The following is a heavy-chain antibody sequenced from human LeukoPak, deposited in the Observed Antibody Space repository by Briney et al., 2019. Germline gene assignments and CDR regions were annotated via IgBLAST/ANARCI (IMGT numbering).Heavy chain of an antibody. Sequence: PGGSLRLSCAASGFTFSSYEMNWVRQAPGKGLEWVSYISSSGSTIYYADSVKGRFTISRDNSKNTLYLQMESLRTEDTGVYFSVKEHTYFDNSGSYYFDSWGQGTLVTVSS. D-gene: IGHD3-22*01. V-gene: IGHV3-48*03. CDR3: VKEHTYFDNSGSYYFDS. CDR2: ISSSGSTI. CDR1: GFTFSSYE. J-gene: IGHJ4*02.